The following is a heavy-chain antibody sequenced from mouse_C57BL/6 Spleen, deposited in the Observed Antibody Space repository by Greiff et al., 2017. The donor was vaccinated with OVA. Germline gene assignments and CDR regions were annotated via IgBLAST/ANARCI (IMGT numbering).Heavy chain of an antibody. CDR1: GYAFSSYW. V-gene: IGHV1-80*01. CDR3: ARSNGSSYAGFSY. J-gene: IGHJ3*01. CDR2: IYPGDGDT. Sequence: QVHVKQSGAELAKPGASVKLSCKASGYAFSSYWMNWLKQRPGKGLEWIGQIYPGDGDTYYNGKFKGKATLTADKSSSTAYMQLSSLTSEDSAVYFCARSNGSSYAGFSYWGQGTLVTVSA. D-gene: IGHD1-1*01.